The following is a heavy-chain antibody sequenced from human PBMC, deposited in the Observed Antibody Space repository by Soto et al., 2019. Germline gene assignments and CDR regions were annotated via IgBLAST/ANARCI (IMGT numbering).Heavy chain of an antibody. D-gene: IGHD1-1*01. J-gene: IGHJ6*02. Sequence: PGGSLRLSCAASGFTFSSYSMNWVRQAPGKGLEWVSYISSSSSTIYYADSVKGRFTISRDNAKNSLYLQMNSLRDEDTAVYYCARVESYYYYYGMDVWGQGTTVTVSS. CDR3: ARVESYYYYYGMDV. CDR1: GFTFSSYS. V-gene: IGHV3-48*02. CDR2: ISSSSSTI.